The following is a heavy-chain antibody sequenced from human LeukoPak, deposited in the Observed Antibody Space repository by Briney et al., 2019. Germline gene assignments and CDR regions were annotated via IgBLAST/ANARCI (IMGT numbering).Heavy chain of an antibody. Sequence: ASVKVSXKASGYTFTGDYMHWVRQAPGQGLEWLGRINPNSGGTSYAQKFLGRVTMTRDTSISTAYMELTRLTSDDTAMYYCARSTVVGATIGDHWGQGTLVTVSS. CDR1: GYTFTGDY. CDR2: INPNSGGT. V-gene: IGHV1-2*06. D-gene: IGHD1-26*01. J-gene: IGHJ4*02. CDR3: ARSTVVGATIGDH.